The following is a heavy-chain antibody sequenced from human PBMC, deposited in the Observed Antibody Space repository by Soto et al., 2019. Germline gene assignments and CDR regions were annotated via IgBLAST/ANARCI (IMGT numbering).Heavy chain of an antibody. CDR2: IYHSGST. V-gene: IGHV4-4*02. J-gene: IGHJ6*02. Sequence: QVQLQDSGPGLVKPSGTLSLTCAVSSGSISSGHWWNWVRQPPGKGLEWIGEIYHSGSTNYNPSLKSRVTVSVDKSMNQFSLKLTSVTAADTAVYYCATTSYSSSGVWGQGTTVTVSS. CDR3: ATTSYSSSGV. D-gene: IGHD2-15*01. CDR1: SGSISSGHW.